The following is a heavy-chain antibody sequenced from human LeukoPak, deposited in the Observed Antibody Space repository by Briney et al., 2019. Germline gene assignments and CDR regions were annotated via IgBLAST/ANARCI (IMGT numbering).Heavy chain of an antibody. CDR1: GGSFSGYY. CDR2: INHSGST. CDR3: ARALSFYYYDSSGYLDY. J-gene: IGHJ4*02. V-gene: IGHV4-34*01. D-gene: IGHD3-22*01. Sequence: SETLSLTCAVYGGSFSGYYWSWIRQPPGKGLEWIGEINHSGSTNYNPSLKSRVTISVDTSKNQFSLKLSSVTAADTAVYYCARALSFYYYDSSGYLDYWGQGTLVTVSS.